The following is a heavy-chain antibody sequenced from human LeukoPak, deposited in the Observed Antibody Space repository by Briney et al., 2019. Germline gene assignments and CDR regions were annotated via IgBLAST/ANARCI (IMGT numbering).Heavy chain of an antibody. CDR1: GFTFSSYS. V-gene: IGHV3-48*02. D-gene: IGHD3-22*01. CDR3: ARDRPDGSGPFDAFDI. CDR2: ISSSSSTI. Sequence: GGSLRLSCAVFGFTFSSYSMNWVRQAPGKGLEWVSYISSSSSTIYYADSVKGRFTISRDNAKNSLYLQMNSLRDEDTAVYYCARDRPDGSGPFDAFDIWGQGTMATVSS. J-gene: IGHJ3*02.